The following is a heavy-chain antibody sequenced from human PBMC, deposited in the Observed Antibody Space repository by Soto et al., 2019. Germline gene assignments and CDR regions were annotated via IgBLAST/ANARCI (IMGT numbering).Heavy chain of an antibody. CDR1: GGSISSGGYY. Sequence: QVQLQESGPGLVKPSQTLSLTCTVSGGSISSGGYYWSWIRQHPGKGLEWIGYIYYSGSTYYNPSLKSRVTISVDTSKNQFSLKLSSVTAADTAVYYCARSFDWLFSYYYYGMDVWGQGTTVTVSS. CDR3: ARSFDWLFSYYYYGMDV. J-gene: IGHJ6*02. D-gene: IGHD3-9*01. V-gene: IGHV4-31*03. CDR2: IYYSGST.